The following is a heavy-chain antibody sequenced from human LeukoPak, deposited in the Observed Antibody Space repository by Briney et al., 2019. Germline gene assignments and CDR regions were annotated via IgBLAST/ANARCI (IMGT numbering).Heavy chain of an antibody. CDR1: GGSFSGYY. J-gene: IGHJ4*02. CDR2: INHSGST. CDR3: ARGPEAGYSYGEFGY. D-gene: IGHD5-18*01. Sequence: SETLSLTCAVYGGSFSGYYWSWIRQPPGKGLEWIGEINHSGSTNYNPSLKSRVTISVDTSKNQFSLKLSSVTAADTAAYYCARGPEAGYSYGEFGYWGQGTLVTVSS. V-gene: IGHV4-34*01.